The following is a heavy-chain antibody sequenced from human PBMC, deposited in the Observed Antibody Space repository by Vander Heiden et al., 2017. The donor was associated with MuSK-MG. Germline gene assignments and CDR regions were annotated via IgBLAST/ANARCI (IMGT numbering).Heavy chain of an antibody. Sequence: QVQLVQSGAEVKKPGASVKVSCKASGYTFTCTYVHGVRQAPGQGLEWRGWINPNSGGTNYEQKFQGWVTRTRETAISTAYMELSRLRSEDTAVDYCARDGGDWSGGSCFNWVEHWGQGTLVTVSS. CDR3: ARDGGDWSGGSCFNWVEH. V-gene: IGHV1-2*04. D-gene: IGHD2-15*01. CDR1: GYTFTCTY. J-gene: IGHJ5*02. CDR2: INPNSGGT.